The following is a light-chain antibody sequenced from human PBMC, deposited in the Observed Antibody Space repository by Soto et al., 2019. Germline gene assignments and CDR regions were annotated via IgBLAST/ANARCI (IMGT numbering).Light chain of an antibody. J-gene: IGKJ5*01. V-gene: IGKV1-39*01. CDR1: QSISSY. CDR3: QPSYSTPPGT. CDR2: AAS. Sequence: DIQMTQSPSSLSASVGDRVTITCRASQSISSYLNWYQQRPGKAPKLLIYAASSLQSGVPSRFSGSGSGTDFTLTISSLQPEDFATYYCQPSYSTPPGTFGQGTRLEIK.